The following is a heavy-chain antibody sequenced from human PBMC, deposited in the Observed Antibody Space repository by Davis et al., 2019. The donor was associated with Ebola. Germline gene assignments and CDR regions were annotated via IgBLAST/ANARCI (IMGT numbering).Heavy chain of an antibody. Sequence: SETLSLTCAVYGGSFSGYYWSWIRQPPGKGLEWIGEINHSGSTNYNPPLKSRVTISVDTSKNQFSLKLSSVTAADTAVYYCARVRGYCSGGSCYSPRFDPWGQGTLVTVSS. CDR3: ARVRGYCSGGSCYSPRFDP. V-gene: IGHV4-34*01. D-gene: IGHD2-15*01. J-gene: IGHJ5*02. CDR2: INHSGST. CDR1: GGSFSGYY.